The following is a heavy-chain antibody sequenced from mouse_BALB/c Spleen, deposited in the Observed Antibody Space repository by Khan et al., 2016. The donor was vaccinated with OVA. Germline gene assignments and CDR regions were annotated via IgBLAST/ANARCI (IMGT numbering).Heavy chain of an antibody. V-gene: IGHV1S29*02. D-gene: IGHD1-2*01. CDR1: GYTFADYI. CDR3: ARSGYGSFAF. Sequence: VQLQQPGPELVKPGASVKISCRASGYTFADYIMDWVKQSHGTSLEWIGYIYPNNGDTGYNQKFKTKATLTVDSSSNTAYMELRSLTSEDSAVYDCARSGYGSFAFWGQGTLVTVSA. CDR2: IYPNNGDT. J-gene: IGHJ3*01.